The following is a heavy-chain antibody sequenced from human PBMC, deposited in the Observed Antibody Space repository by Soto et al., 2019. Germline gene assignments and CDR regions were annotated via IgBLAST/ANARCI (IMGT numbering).Heavy chain of an antibody. D-gene: IGHD2-8*01. V-gene: IGHV1-69*13. J-gene: IGHJ4*02. Sequence: SVKVSCKASGCTFSSYAISWVRQAPGQGLEWMGGIIPIFGTANYAQKFQGRVTITADESTSTAYMELSSLRSEDTAVYYCARVLTYCTNGVCYLDKNSSGWLAFEYWGQRTLVSVSS. CDR1: GCTFSSYA. CDR3: ARVLTYCTNGVCYLDKNSSGWLAFEY. CDR2: IIPIFGTA.